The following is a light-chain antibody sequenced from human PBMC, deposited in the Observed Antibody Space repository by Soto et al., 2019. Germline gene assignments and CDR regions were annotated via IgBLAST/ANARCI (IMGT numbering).Light chain of an antibody. CDR2: GAS. Sequence: EIVMTQSPATLSVSPGERATLSCRASQSVSSNLAWYQQKPGQAPRLLIYGASTRATGIPARFSGSGSGTEFTLTISSLQSEDFAVYYCQQYHQWPPVTFGGGTKVDI. CDR1: QSVSSN. CDR3: QQYHQWPPVT. V-gene: IGKV3-15*01. J-gene: IGKJ4*01.